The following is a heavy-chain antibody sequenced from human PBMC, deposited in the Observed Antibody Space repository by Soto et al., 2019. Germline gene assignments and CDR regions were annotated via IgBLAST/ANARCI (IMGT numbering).Heavy chain of an antibody. D-gene: IGHD4-17*01. J-gene: IGHJ4*02. V-gene: IGHV3-23*01. CDR1: GFTFSAYA. CDR3: ARTPVTKSQDY. CDR2: LIDNGGST. Sequence: EVQLLESGGGLVQPGGSLRLSCAASGFTFSAYAMSWVRQAQGTGLEYVSSLIDNGGSTYYADSVRGRCTISRDNSKNPQYLLRHSPRVEGTAVYYCARTPVTKSQDYWGQGTLVTFSS.